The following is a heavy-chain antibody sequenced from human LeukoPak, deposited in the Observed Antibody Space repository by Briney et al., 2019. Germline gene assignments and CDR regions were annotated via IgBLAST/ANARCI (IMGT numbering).Heavy chain of an antibody. D-gene: IGHD1-26*01. CDR3: ARDLSGSYYISAFDI. CDR2: IYYSGST. J-gene: IGHJ3*02. Sequence: PSETLSLTCTVSGGSISSYYWSWIRQPPGKGLEWIGYIYYSGSTNYNPSLKSRVTISVGTSKNQFSLKLSSVTAADTAVYYCARDLSGSYYISAFDIWGQGTMITVSS. CDR1: GGSISSYY. V-gene: IGHV4-59*01.